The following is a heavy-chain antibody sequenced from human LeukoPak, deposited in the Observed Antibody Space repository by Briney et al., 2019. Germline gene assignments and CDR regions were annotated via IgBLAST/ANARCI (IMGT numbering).Heavy chain of an antibody. Sequence: ASVKVSCKVSGYTLTELSMHWVRQVPGKGLEWMGGFDPEDGETIYAQKFQGRVTMTEDTSTDTAYMELSSLRSEDTAVYYCATGIAVAGTPFDYWGQGTLVTVSS. CDR2: FDPEDGET. D-gene: IGHD6-19*01. V-gene: IGHV1-24*01. CDR3: ATGIAVAGTPFDY. J-gene: IGHJ4*02. CDR1: GYTLTELS.